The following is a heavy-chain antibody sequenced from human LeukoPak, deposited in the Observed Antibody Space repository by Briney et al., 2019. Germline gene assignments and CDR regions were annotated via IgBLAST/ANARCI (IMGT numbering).Heavy chain of an antibody. V-gene: IGHV4-59*01. CDR2: IYYSGST. Sequence: GSLRLSCAASGFTFSDYYMSWIRQPPGKGLEWIGYIYYSGSTNYNPSLKSRVTISVDTSKNQFSLKLSSVTAADTAVYYCARDNYYGSGSFLNTNWFDPWGQGTLVTVSS. J-gene: IGHJ5*02. D-gene: IGHD3-10*01. CDR3: ARDNYYGSGSFLNTNWFDP. CDR1: GFTFSDYY.